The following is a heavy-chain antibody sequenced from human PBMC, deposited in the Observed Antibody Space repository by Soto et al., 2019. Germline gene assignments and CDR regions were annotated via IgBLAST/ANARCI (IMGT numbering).Heavy chain of an antibody. Sequence: PSETLSLTCIVSGESISSSSYYWGWIRQPPGKGLEWIGSIYYSGRTYYNPSFKSRVTISIDTSKNQFSLKLSSVTATDTAVYYCARLRTTVVTQAYFDHWGQGALVTVSS. J-gene: IGHJ4*02. CDR1: GESISSSSYY. CDR3: ARLRTTVVTQAYFDH. CDR2: IYYSGRT. V-gene: IGHV4-39*01. D-gene: IGHD2-21*02.